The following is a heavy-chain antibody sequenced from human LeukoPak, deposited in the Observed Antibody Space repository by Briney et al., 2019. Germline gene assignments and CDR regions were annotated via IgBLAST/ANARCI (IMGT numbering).Heavy chain of an antibody. D-gene: IGHD3-22*01. CDR2: ISAYNGNT. J-gene: IGHJ3*02. V-gene: IGHV1-18*01. Sequence: ASVKVSCKASGYTFTSYGISWVRQAPGQGLEWMGWISAYNGNTNYAQKLQGRVTMTTDTSTSTAYMELRSLRSDDTAVYYCAGTMIVVGAFDIWGQGTMVTVSS. CDR1: GYTFTSYG. CDR3: AGTMIVVGAFDI.